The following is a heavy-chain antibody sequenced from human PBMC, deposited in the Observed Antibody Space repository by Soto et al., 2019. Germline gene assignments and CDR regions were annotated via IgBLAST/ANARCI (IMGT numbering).Heavy chain of an antibody. Sequence: GGSLRLSCAASGFTFDDYTMHWVRQAPGKGLEWVSLISWDGGSTYYADSVKGRFTISRDNSKNSLYLQMNSLRTEDTALYYCAKNSGGTITIEDYYYGMDVWGQGTTVTVSS. CDR2: ISWDGGST. CDR1: GFTFDDYT. CDR3: AKNSGGTITIEDYYYGMDV. D-gene: IGHD3-3*01. V-gene: IGHV3-43*01. J-gene: IGHJ6*02.